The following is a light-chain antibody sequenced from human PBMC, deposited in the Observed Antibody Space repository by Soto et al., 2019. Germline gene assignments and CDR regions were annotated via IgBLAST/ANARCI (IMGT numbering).Light chain of an antibody. CDR1: QSVSSTY. J-gene: IGKJ3*01. V-gene: IGKV3-20*01. Sequence: EVVLMQSPGTLSLSPGERATLSCRASQSVSSTYLAWYQQKPGQAPRLLIYDASSRATGIPDRFSGSGSGTDFTLTISRLEPEDFAVYYCQQYGKSPDLITFGPGTKVDIK. CDR3: QQYGKSPDLIT. CDR2: DAS.